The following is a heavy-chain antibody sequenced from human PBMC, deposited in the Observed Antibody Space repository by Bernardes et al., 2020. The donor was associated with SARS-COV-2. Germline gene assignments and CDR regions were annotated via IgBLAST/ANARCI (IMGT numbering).Heavy chain of an antibody. Sequence: GGSLRLSCAASGFIFSRNAMTWVRQAPGKGLEWVSGISGNGGSTYYADSVKGRFTISRDNSNNTLYLEMNSLKAEDTAIYFCAKCIQGSYAMDVWGQGTTVTVSS. D-gene: IGHD5-18*01. CDR1: GFIFSRNA. V-gene: IGHV3-23*01. CDR3: AKCIQGSYAMDV. J-gene: IGHJ6*02. CDR2: ISGNGGST.